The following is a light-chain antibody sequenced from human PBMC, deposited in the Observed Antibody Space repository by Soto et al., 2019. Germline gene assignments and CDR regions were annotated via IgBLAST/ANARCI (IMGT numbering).Light chain of an antibody. CDR2: DAS. V-gene: IGKV3-11*01. CDR3: QQRSNWPIT. J-gene: IGKJ5*01. Sequence: EIVLTQSPATLSLSPGDRATLSCRASQSVSTYLAWYQQKPGQAPRLLIYDASSRATGIPVRFSGSGSGTDFTLTISSLEPEDFAVYYCQQRSNWPITFGQGTRLEIK. CDR1: QSVSTY.